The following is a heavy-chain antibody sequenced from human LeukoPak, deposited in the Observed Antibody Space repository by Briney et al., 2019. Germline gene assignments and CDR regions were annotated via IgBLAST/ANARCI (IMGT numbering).Heavy chain of an antibody. CDR2: ISIGGDTT. Sequence: PGGSLRLSCAASGFTFSSHGMCWVRQAPGRGLEWVSSISIGGDTTYSDSVKGRFTISRDNSKNTLYLQMNSLRAEDTAVYYCAKDLSGTRYFDYWGQGTLVTVSS. CDR3: AKDLSGTRYFDY. V-gene: IGHV3-23*01. J-gene: IGHJ4*02. D-gene: IGHD1-1*01. CDR1: GFTFSSHG.